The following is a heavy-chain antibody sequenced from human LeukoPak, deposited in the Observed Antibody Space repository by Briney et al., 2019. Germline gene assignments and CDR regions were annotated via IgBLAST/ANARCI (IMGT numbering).Heavy chain of an antibody. J-gene: IGHJ4*02. D-gene: IGHD3-10*01. CDR3: ARRVLLWFGESQYYFDY. V-gene: IGHV4-39*01. CDR1: GGSISNSDYY. Sequence: SETLSLTCTVSGGSISNSDYYWGWIRQPTGKGLEWIGSIYYCGIAYYNPSLESRLTLSIDTSKNQFSLRLSSVRAGETALNYCARRVLLWFGESQYYFDYWGQGTLVTVSS. CDR2: IYYCGIA.